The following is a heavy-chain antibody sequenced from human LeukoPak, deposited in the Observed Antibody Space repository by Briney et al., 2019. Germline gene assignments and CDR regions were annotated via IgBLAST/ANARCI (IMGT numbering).Heavy chain of an antibody. CDR2: ISGSGGST. CDR1: GFTFSSYA. V-gene: IGHV3-23*01. D-gene: IGHD2-2*02. J-gene: IGHJ4*02. Sequence: GGSLRLSCAASGFTFSSYAMSWVRQAPGKGLEWVSAISGSGGSTYYADSVKGRFTISRDNSKNTLYLQMNSLRAEDTAVYYCARGPYCSSSSCYSQVVWGQGTLVTVSS. CDR3: ARGPYCSSSSCYSQVV.